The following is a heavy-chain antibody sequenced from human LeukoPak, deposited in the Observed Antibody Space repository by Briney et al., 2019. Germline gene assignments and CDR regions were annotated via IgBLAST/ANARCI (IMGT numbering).Heavy chain of an antibody. Sequence: GGSLRLSCAASGFTFSGSAIHWVRQASGKGLEWVGRIRSKANSYATAYAASVKDRFTISRDDSKNTAYLQMNSLKAGDTAVYYCTRLTDLGVKRIDWGQGTLVTVSS. V-gene: IGHV3-73*01. CDR3: TRLTDLGVKRID. CDR1: GFTFSGSA. J-gene: IGHJ4*02. CDR2: IRSKANSYAT. D-gene: IGHD3-16*01.